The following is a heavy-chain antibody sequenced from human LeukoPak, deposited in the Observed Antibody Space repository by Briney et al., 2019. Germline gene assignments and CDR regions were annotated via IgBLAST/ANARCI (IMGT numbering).Heavy chain of an antibody. J-gene: IGHJ5*02. D-gene: IGHD6-19*01. CDR2: IYYSGST. V-gene: IGHV4-59*08. Sequence: PSETLSLTCTVSGGSISTYYWSWIRQPPGKGLEWIGNIYYSGSTNYNPSLKSRVTISVDTSKNQFSLKLSSVTAADTAVYYRARGRYSSGPWGQGTLVTVSS. CDR3: ARGRYSSGP. CDR1: GGSISTYY.